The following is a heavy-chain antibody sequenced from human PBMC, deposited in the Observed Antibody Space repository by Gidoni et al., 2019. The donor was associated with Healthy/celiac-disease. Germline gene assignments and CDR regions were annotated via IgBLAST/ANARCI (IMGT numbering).Heavy chain of an antibody. D-gene: IGHD5-12*01. V-gene: IGHV6-1*01. Sequence: QVQLQQSGPGLVKPSQTLSLTCSISGASVSSNSAAWTGNRQTPSRGLEWLGRTSYRSKWYKDDAVSVKSRITINPDTSKNQFSLQLNSVTPEDTAVYYCARTEDQRRWLQNTFDYYMDVWGKGTTVTVSS. CDR3: ARTEDQRRWLQNTFDYYMDV. J-gene: IGHJ6*03. CDR2: TSYRSKWYK. CDR1: GASVSSNSAA.